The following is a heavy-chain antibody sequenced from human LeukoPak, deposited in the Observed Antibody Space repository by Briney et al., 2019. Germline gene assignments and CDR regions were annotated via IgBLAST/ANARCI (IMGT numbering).Heavy chain of an antibody. CDR2: IYSGGST. Sequence: PGGSLRLSCAASGFTVSSNYMSWVRQAPGKGLEWVSVIYSGGSTYYADSVKGRFTISRHNSKNTLYLQMNSLRAEDTAVYYCASSRASMEGYYYYGMDVWGQGTTVTVSS. CDR1: GFTVSSNY. CDR3: ASSRASMEGYYYYGMDV. J-gene: IGHJ6*02. D-gene: IGHD2-2*01. V-gene: IGHV3-53*04.